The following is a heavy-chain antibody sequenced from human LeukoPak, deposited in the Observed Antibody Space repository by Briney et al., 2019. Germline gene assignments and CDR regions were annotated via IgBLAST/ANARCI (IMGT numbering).Heavy chain of an antibody. CDR2: INPDSGGT. CDR3: APSGTYRSTDYYFDY. D-gene: IGHD1-26*01. J-gene: IGHJ4*02. Sequence: GASVKVSCKASGYTFTGYFVHWVRQAPGQGLEWMGWINPDSGGTNYAQKFQGRVTMTRDTSISTAYTELSRLRSDDTAVYYCAPSGTYRSTDYYFDYWGQGTLVTVSS. V-gene: IGHV1-2*02. CDR1: GYTFTGYF.